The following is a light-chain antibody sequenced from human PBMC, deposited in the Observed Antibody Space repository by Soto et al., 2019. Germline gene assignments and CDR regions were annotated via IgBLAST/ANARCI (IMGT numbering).Light chain of an antibody. CDR2: DVS. V-gene: IGLV2-11*01. Sequence: QSALTQPASVSGSPGQSITISCTGTSSDVGSYNSVSWYQQHPGKAPKLMIYDVSKRPSGVPDRFSGSKSGNTASLTISGLQAEDEADYYCCSYAGSYTYVFGTGTKLTVL. CDR3: CSYAGSYTYV. CDR1: SSDVGSYNS. J-gene: IGLJ1*01.